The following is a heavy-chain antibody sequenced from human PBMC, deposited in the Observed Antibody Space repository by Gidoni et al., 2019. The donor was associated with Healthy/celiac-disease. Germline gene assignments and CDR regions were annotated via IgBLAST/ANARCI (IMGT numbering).Heavy chain of an antibody. Sequence: QVQLQESGPGLVKPSQTLSLTCTVSGGSISSGGYYWSWIRQHPGKGLEWIGYIYYSGSTYSNPSLKSRVTISVDTSKNQFSLKLSSVTAADTAVYYCARTTLAAPPAFFFDYWGQGTLVTVSS. CDR3: ARTTLAAPPAFFFDY. V-gene: IGHV4-31*03. CDR1: GGSISSGGYY. D-gene: IGHD6-13*01. J-gene: IGHJ4*02. CDR2: IYYSGST.